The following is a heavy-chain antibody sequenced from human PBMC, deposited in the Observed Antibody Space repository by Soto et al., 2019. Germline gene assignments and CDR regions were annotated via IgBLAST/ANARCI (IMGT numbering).Heavy chain of an antibody. V-gene: IGHV1-2*02. J-gene: IGHJ4*02. CDR3: ARANSGDDDEFDY. CDR2: VSPKNGDT. D-gene: IGHD5-12*01. CDR1: GYAFTGYY. Sequence: AASVKVSCKASGYAFTGYYIHWVRQAPGQGLEWMGWVSPKNGDTDYAQRFQGRVTMTRDTSITSAYLDLTRLRYDDTATYFCARANSGDDDEFDYRCQGTPVTVSS.